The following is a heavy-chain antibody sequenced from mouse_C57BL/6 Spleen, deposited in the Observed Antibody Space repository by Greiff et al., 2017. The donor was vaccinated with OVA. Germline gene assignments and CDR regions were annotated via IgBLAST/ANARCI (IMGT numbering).Heavy chain of an antibody. V-gene: IGHV5-17*01. CDR3: AVITTVVAHWYFDV. Sequence: EVMLVESGGGLVKPGGSLKLSCAASGFTFSDYGMHWVRQAPEKGLEWVAYISSGSSTIYYEDTVKGRFTISRDNAKNTLFLQMTSLRSEDTAMYYCAVITTVVAHWYFDVWGTGTTVTVSS. D-gene: IGHD1-1*01. CDR1: GFTFSDYG. J-gene: IGHJ1*03. CDR2: ISSGSSTI.